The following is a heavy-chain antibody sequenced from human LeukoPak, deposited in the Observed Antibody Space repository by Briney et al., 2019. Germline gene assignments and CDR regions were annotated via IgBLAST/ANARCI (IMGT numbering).Heavy chain of an antibody. Sequence: GGSLRLSCVASGLTFSNYWMHWVRQAPRKGLEWVSGISGGGGSTYYADSVKGRFTISRDNSKNTLYLQMDSLRAEDTALYYCAKGSGINHYHWIDPWGQGTLVTVSS. CDR2: ISGGGGST. CDR1: GLTFSNYW. CDR3: AKGSGINHYHWIDP. V-gene: IGHV3-23*01. J-gene: IGHJ5*02. D-gene: IGHD1-14*01.